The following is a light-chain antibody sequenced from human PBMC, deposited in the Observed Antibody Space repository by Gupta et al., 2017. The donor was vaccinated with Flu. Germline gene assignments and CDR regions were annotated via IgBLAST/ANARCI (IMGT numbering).Light chain of an antibody. J-gene: IGLJ3*02. CDR3: SSYTNSRTRV. CDR1: SSDVGGYDY. CDR2: EVN. Sequence: SITISCTGTSSDVGGYDYVSWYQQHPGKAPKLMIYEVNNRPSGVSNRFSGSKSGNTASLTISGLHADDEADYYCSSYTNSRTRVFGGGTKLTVL. V-gene: IGLV2-14*01.